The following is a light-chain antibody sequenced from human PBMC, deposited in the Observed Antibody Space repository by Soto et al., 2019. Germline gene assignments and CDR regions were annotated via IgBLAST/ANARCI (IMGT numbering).Light chain of an antibody. J-gene: IGKJ4*01. CDR2: DAS. CDR3: QQRSNWLT. Sequence: EVVLSQSPGTLSLSPGEGATLSCRASQSVRASYLAWYQQSPGQPPRLLIYDASNRATGIPARFSGSGSGTDFTLTISSLEPEDFAVYYCQQRSNWLTFGGGTKVDIK. CDR1: QSVRASY. V-gene: IGKV3-11*01.